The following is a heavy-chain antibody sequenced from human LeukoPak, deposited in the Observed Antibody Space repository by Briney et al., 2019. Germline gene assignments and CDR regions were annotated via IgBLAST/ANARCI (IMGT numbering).Heavy chain of an antibody. Sequence: PSETLSLTCAVYGGSFSGYYWSWIRQLPGKGLEWIGEINHSGSTNYNPSLKSRVTISVDTSKNQFSLKLSSVTAADTAVYYCATGEDSTIDYWGQGTLVTVSS. D-gene: IGHD5-18*01. J-gene: IGHJ4*02. CDR3: ATGEDSTIDY. V-gene: IGHV4-34*01. CDR2: INHSGST. CDR1: GGSFSGYY.